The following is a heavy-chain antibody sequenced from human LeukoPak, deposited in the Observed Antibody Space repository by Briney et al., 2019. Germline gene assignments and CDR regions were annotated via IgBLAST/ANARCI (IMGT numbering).Heavy chain of an antibody. D-gene: IGHD4-17*01. J-gene: IGHJ4*02. Sequence: GASVKVSCKASGYTFTGYYMHWVRQAPGQGLEWMGWINPNSGGTNYAQKFQGRVTTTRDTSISTAYMELSRLRSDDTAVYYCARPPPYGDYGFDYWGQGTLVTVSS. CDR1: GYTFTGYY. CDR3: ARPPPYGDYGFDY. CDR2: INPNSGGT. V-gene: IGHV1-2*02.